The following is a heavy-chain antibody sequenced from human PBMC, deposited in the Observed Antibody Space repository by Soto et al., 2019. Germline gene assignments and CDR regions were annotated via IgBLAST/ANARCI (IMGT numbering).Heavy chain of an antibody. CDR1: GFTFDDYA. J-gene: IGHJ4*02. Sequence: GGSLRLSCAASGFTFDDYAMHWVRQAPGKGLEWVSGISWNSGSIGYADSVKGRFTISRDNAKNSLYLQMNSLRAEDTALYYCAKDMADILTGSDFDYWGQGTLVTVSS. D-gene: IGHD3-9*01. V-gene: IGHV3-9*01. CDR3: AKDMADILTGSDFDY. CDR2: ISWNSGSI.